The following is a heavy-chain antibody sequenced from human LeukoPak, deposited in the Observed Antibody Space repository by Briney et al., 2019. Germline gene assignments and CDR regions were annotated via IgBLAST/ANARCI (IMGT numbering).Heavy chain of an antibody. CDR2: ISSSSSTI. CDR1: GFTVSSNY. Sequence: GGSLRLSCAASGFTVSSNYINWVRQAPGKGLEWVSYISSSSSTIYYADSVKGRFTISRDNAKNSLYLQMNSLRDEDTAVYYCARVLKYSSSWYVYDWGQGTLVTVSS. D-gene: IGHD6-13*01. CDR3: ARVLKYSSSWYVYD. V-gene: IGHV3-48*02. J-gene: IGHJ4*02.